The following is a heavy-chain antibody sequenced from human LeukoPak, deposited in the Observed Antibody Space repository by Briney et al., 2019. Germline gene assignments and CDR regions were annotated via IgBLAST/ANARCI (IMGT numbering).Heavy chain of an antibody. D-gene: IGHD3-10*01. J-gene: IGHJ6*02. Sequence: GGSVRLSCAASGFTFSNYCMHWVRQAPGKGLEWVAVISYDGSNKYYADSVKGRFTISRDNSKNTLYLQMNSLRAEDTAVYYCAKELLWFGSPGGMDVWGQETTVTVSS. V-gene: IGHV3-30*18. CDR2: ISYDGSNK. CDR1: GFTFSNYC. CDR3: AKELLWFGSPGGMDV.